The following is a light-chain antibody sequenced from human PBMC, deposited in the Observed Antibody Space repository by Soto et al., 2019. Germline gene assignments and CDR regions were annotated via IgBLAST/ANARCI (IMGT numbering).Light chain of an antibody. Sequence: IVITQSPATLSVAPGERATLSCRPSQSVSRNLAWYQQTRGQAPKLLMFDASTMATGIPDRFSGSGSGTVFTLSISSLQSEDSGIYYCQQYNNWPRTFGQGTKVDIK. CDR2: DAS. CDR1: QSVSRN. V-gene: IGKV3-15*01. J-gene: IGKJ1*01. CDR3: QQYNNWPRT.